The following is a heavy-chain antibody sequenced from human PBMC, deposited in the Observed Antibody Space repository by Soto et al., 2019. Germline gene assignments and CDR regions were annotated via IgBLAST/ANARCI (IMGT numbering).Heavy chain of an antibody. D-gene: IGHD5-12*01. Sequence: SETLSLTCTVSGGSISSVNYYWSWIRQPPDKGLEWIGHIYHSGSTYNNPSLKSRVTISVDTSKNQFSLQLNSVTPEDTAVYYCARVPNPFRLKIGYEDAFDFWGQGSMVTVSS. CDR3: ARVPNPFRLKIGYEDAFDF. CDR2: IYHSGST. J-gene: IGHJ3*01. CDR1: GGSISSVNYY. V-gene: IGHV4-30-4*01.